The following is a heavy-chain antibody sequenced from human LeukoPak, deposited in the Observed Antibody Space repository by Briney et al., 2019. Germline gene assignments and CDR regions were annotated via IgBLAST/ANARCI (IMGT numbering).Heavy chain of an antibody. CDR2: IIPIFGTA. D-gene: IGHD2-21*02. Sequence: SVKVSCKASGGTFSSYAISWVRQAPGQGLEWMGGIIPIFGTANYAQNLQGRVTMTTDTSTSTAYMELRSLRSDDTAVYYCARVQIVVVTGSYYPDAFDIWGQGTMVTVSS. CDR1: GGTFSSYA. J-gene: IGHJ3*02. CDR3: ARVQIVVVTGSYYPDAFDI. V-gene: IGHV1-69*05.